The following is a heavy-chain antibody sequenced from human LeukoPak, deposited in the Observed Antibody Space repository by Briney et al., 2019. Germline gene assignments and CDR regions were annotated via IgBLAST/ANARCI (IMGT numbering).Heavy chain of an antibody. CDR1: GFTFGDYA. Sequence: GGSLRLSCTASGFTFGDYAMSWFRQAPGKGLEWVGFIRSKAYGGTTEYAASVKGRFTIPRDDSKSIAYLQMNSLKTEDTAVYYCTREAPNYYYDSSGYIYWGQGTLVTVSS. J-gene: IGHJ4*02. CDR2: IRSKAYGGTT. V-gene: IGHV3-49*03. CDR3: TREAPNYYYDSSGYIY. D-gene: IGHD3-22*01.